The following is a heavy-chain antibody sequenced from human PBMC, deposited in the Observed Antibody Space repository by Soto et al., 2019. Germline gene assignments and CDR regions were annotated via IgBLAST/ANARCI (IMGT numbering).Heavy chain of an antibody. D-gene: IGHD2-2*01. Sequence: PGGSLRLSCAASGFTFSSYSMNWVRQAPGKGLEWVSYIISSSSTLYYADSVKGRFTISRDNAKNSLYLQMNSLRAEDTAVYYCASDRGGYCSSTSCQTYGMDVWGQGTTVTVSS. CDR2: IISSSSTL. CDR3: ASDRGGYCSSTSCQTYGMDV. J-gene: IGHJ6*02. CDR1: GFTFSSYS. V-gene: IGHV3-48*01.